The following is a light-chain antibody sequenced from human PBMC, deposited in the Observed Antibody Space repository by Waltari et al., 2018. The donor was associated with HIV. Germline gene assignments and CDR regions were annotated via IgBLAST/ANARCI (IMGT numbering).Light chain of an antibody. CDR3: SSYTSRNTRV. Sequence: QSALTQPASVSGSPGQSITISCTGTTSDVGGYKYVSWYQHHPDKAPKLVVYEVSNRPSGISIRFSGSKSGNTASLTISGLQAEDEADYYCSSYTSRNTRVFGTGTKVTVL. CDR2: EVS. CDR1: TSDVGGYKY. V-gene: IGLV2-14*01. J-gene: IGLJ1*01.